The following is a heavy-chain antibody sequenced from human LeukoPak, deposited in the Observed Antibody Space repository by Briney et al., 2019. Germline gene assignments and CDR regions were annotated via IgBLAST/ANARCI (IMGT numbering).Heavy chain of an antibody. CDR1: GFTFNTYS. V-gene: IGHV3-21*01. Sequence: GGSLRLSCAASGFTFNTYSMNWVRQAPGKGLEWVSSISSGSSYIYYADSVKGRFTISRDNAKNSLYLQMNSLRAEDTAVYYCARSPWGRLVVVPAAILPPDYWGQGTLVTVSS. CDR3: ARSPWGRLVVVPAAILPPDY. D-gene: IGHD2-2*02. J-gene: IGHJ4*02. CDR2: ISSGSSYI.